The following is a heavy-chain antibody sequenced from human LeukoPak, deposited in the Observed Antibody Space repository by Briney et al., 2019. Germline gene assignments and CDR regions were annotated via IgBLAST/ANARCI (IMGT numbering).Heavy chain of an antibody. V-gene: IGHV3-48*03. CDR1: RFTFSSYE. D-gene: IGHD2-2*01. J-gene: IGHJ6*02. CDR2: ISGSGIK. CDR3: ARDLSYCTITSCSYYYYGMDV. Sequence: PGGSLRLSCAASRFTFSSYEMNWVRQAPGKGLEWVSYISGSGIKHYADSVKGRFTISRDNAKNSLYLQMNSLRAEDTAVYYCARDLSYCTITSCSYYYYGMDVWGQGTTVTVSS.